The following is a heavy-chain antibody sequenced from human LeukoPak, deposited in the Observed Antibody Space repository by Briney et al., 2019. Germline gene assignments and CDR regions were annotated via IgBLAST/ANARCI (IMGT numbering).Heavy chain of an antibody. Sequence: SETLSLTCAVYGGSFSGYYWSWIRQPPGKGLEWIGEINHSGSTNYNPSLKSRVTIPVDTSKDQFSLKLSSVTAADTAVYYCARGPRTYGSGSYYTPFGVWGQGTLVTVSS. V-gene: IGHV4-34*01. D-gene: IGHD3-10*01. J-gene: IGHJ4*02. CDR3: ARGPRTYGSGSYYTPFGV. CDR1: GGSFSGYY. CDR2: INHSGST.